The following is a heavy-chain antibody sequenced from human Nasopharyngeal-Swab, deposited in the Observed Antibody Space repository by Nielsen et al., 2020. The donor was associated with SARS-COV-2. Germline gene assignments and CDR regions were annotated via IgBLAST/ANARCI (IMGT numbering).Heavy chain of an antibody. Sequence: ASVQVSCKASGYIFIGYYMHWVRQAPAQGLEWMGRINPNSGGTNYAQKFQGRVTMTRDTSISTAYMELSRLRSDDTAVYYCARGEGTYYDILTGWGSDYYYMDVWGKGTTVTVSS. D-gene: IGHD3-9*01. CDR2: INPNSGGT. J-gene: IGHJ6*03. V-gene: IGHV1-2*06. CDR3: ARGEGTYYDILTGWGSDYYYMDV. CDR1: GYIFIGYY.